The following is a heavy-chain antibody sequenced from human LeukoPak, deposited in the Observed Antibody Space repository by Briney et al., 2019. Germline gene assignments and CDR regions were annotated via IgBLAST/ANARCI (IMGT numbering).Heavy chain of an antibody. D-gene: IGHD5-18*01. CDR1: GFTFSSYA. Sequence: PGGSLRLSCAASGFTFSSYAMSWVCQAPGKGLEWVSAISGSGGSTYYADSVKGRFTISRDNSKNTLYLQMNSLRAEDTAVYYCAKDRPGTAMVTDAFDIWGQGTMVTVSS. V-gene: IGHV3-23*01. CDR3: AKDRPGTAMVTDAFDI. J-gene: IGHJ3*02. CDR2: ISGSGGST.